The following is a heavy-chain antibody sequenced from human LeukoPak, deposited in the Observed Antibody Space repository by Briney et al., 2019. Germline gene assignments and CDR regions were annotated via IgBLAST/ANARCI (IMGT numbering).Heavy chain of an antibody. J-gene: IGHJ4*02. Sequence: GGSLRLSCAASGFTFSSYAMHWVRQAPGKGLEWVANIKQDSSEIHYVDSVKGRFTISRENAKNSLYLQMNNLRAEDTAVYYCAREGRYSGCEYWGQGTLVTVSS. V-gene: IGHV3-7*01. D-gene: IGHD6-19*01. CDR3: AREGRYSGCEY. CDR1: GFTFSSYA. CDR2: IKQDSSEI.